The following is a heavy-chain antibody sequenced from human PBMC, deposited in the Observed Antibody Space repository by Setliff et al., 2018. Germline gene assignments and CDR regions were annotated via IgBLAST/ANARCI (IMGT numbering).Heavy chain of an antibody. CDR3: ARDPYGDYSPSDY. CDR1: GFTFSTYT. Sequence: GGSLRLSCTASGFTFSTYTMNWVRQAPGKGLEWVSSISSSSSYIFYADSVKGRFTISRDNAKNSVHLQMNGLTAEDTALYYCARDPYGDYSPSDYWGQGTLVTVSS. V-gene: IGHV3-21*04. D-gene: IGHD4-17*01. CDR2: ISSSSSYI. J-gene: IGHJ4*02.